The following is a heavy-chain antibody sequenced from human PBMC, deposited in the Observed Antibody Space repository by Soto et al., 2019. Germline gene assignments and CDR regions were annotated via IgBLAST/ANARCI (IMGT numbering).Heavy chain of an antibody. CDR2: ISAHNGNT. V-gene: IGHV1-18*04. Sequence: QVQLVQSGAEVKKPGASVKVSCKASGYTLTSYGITWVRRAPGQGLAWMGWISAHNGNTDYAPQVQGRVIMTTDTSTSTAYVELMSLTSDDTAVYYCARARTRYLDYWGQGTLVTVSS. CDR3: ARARTRYLDY. D-gene: IGHD3-3*01. J-gene: IGHJ4*02. CDR1: GYTLTSYG.